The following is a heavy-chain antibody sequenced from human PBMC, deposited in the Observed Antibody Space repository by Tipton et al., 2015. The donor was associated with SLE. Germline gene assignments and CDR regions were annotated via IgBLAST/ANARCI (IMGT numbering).Heavy chain of an antibody. J-gene: IGHJ5*02. V-gene: IGHV4-38-2*01. Sequence: TLSLTCAVSGYSISSGYYWGWIRQPPGKGLEWIGTIYYSGSTYYNPSLKGRVTISVDTSKNQFSLKLSSVTAADTAVYYCARSRIAVAGNWFDPWGQGTLVTVSS. CDR2: IYYSGST. D-gene: IGHD6-19*01. CDR1: GYSISSGYY. CDR3: ARSRIAVAGNWFDP.